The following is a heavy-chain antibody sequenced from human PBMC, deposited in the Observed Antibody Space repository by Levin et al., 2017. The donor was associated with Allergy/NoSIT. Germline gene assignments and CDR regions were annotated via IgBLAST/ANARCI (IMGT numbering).Heavy chain of an antibody. CDR1: GGSFSGYY. Sequence: PGGSLRLSCAVYGGSFSGYYWSWIRQPPGKGLEWIGEINHSGSTNYNPSLKSRVTISVDTSKNQFSLKLSSVTAADTAVYYCARGGEQWLRNWYFDLWGRGTLVTVSS. V-gene: IGHV4-34*01. D-gene: IGHD6-19*01. J-gene: IGHJ2*01. CDR2: INHSGST. CDR3: ARGGEQWLRNWYFDL.